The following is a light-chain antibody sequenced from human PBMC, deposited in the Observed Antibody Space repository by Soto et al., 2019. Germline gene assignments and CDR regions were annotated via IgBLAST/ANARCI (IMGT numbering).Light chain of an antibody. CDR1: QSISTF. V-gene: IGKV1-39*01. J-gene: IGKJ4*02. CDR2: AAS. CDR3: QQSYHTLPLT. Sequence: DIKMTQSPSSLSASIGDRVTMTCRASQSISTFLNWYQQRPGKAPKLLIYAASTLHSGVPSRFSGSGSGRDFTLTISSLHPEDFATYYCQQSYHTLPLTFGGGTKVEV.